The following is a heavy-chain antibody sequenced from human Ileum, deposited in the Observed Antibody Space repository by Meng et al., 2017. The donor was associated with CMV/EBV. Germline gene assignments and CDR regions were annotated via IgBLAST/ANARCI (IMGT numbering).Heavy chain of an antibody. CDR2: IYWNAEV. V-gene: IGHV2-5*01. Sequence: QTTLKAFGRSLVKPTQTLTLTCTISGVSLSTSGVGVGWIRQPPGKALEWLALIYWNAEVRYSPSLKNRLTITQDTSTNQVVLTMTNMDPVDTATYYCAHTVNYDFWTGLFDYWGQGTLVTVSS. CDR1: GVSLSTSGVG. CDR3: AHTVNYDFWTGLFDY. D-gene: IGHD3-3*01. J-gene: IGHJ4*02.